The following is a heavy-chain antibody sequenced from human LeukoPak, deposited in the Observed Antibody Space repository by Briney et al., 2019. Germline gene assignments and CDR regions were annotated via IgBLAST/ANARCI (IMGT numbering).Heavy chain of an antibody. CDR1: GGSISSNSYY. V-gene: IGHV4-39*01. Sequence: SETLSLTCAVSGGSISSNSYYWGWIRQPPGKGLEWTGSIYYSGSTYYNPSLKSRVTISVDTSKNQFSLKLSSVTAADTAVYYCARTRYYYNSRSYGAPYYFDYWGQGTLVTVSS. D-gene: IGHD3-10*01. CDR3: ARTRYYYNSRSYGAPYYFDY. J-gene: IGHJ4*02. CDR2: IYYSGST.